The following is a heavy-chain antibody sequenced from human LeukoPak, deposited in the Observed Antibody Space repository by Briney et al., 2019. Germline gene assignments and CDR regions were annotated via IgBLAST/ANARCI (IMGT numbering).Heavy chain of an antibody. Sequence: PSETLSLTCTVSGGSISSGDYYWSWIRQPPGKGLEWIRYIYYSGSTYYNPSLKSRVNISVDTSKNQFSPKLSSVTAADTAVYYCARVGSVYCSSTSCFDYWGQGTLVTVSS. J-gene: IGHJ4*02. CDR3: ARVGSVYCSSTSCFDY. CDR1: GGSISSGDYY. CDR2: IYYSGST. V-gene: IGHV4-30-4*08. D-gene: IGHD2-2*01.